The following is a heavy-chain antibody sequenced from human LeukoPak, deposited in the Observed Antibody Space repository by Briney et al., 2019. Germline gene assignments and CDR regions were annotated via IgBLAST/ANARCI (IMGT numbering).Heavy chain of an antibody. CDR2: INPSGGST. J-gene: IGHJ4*02. D-gene: IGHD6-13*01. CDR3: ARDSVGGSSWYLAFDY. V-gene: IGHV1-46*01. CDR1: GYTFTSYY. Sequence: ASVKVSCKASGYTFTSYYMHWVRQAPGQGLEWMGIINPSGGSTSYAQKLQGRVTMTRDTSTSTVYMELSSLRFEDTAVYYCARDSVGGSSWYLAFDYWGQGTLVTVSS.